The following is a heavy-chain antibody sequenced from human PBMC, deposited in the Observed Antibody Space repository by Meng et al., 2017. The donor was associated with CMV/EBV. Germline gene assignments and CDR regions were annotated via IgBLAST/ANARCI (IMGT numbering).Heavy chain of an antibody. D-gene: IGHD2-2*01. Sequence: ASVKVSCKASGGTFSSYTISWVRQAPGQGLEWMGWINPNSGGTNYAQKFQGRVTMTRDTSISTAYMELSRLRSDDTAVYYCAGTCTSCNNWFDPWGQGTLVTVSS. CDR3: AGTCTSCNNWFDP. J-gene: IGHJ5*02. V-gene: IGHV1-2*02. CDR1: GGTFSSYT. CDR2: INPNSGGT.